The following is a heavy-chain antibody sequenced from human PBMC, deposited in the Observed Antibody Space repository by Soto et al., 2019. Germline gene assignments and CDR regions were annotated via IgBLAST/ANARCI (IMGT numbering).Heavy chain of an antibody. D-gene: IGHD3-22*01. CDR2: ISAGNGNT. Sequence: GASVKVSCKASGYTFTSYGISWVRQAPGQRLEWMGWISAGNGNTKYSQKFQGRVTITRDTSASTAYMELSSLRSEDTAVYYCARGSGPMIEWHWGQGTLVTVSS. CDR3: ARGSGPMIEWH. CDR1: GYTFTSYG. V-gene: IGHV1-3*01. J-gene: IGHJ4*02.